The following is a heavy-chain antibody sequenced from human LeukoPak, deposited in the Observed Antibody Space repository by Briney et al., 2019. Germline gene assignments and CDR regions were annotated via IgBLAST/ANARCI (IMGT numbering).Heavy chain of an antibody. CDR1: GFAVSRSW. CDR2: INQDGREI. CDR3: ARGGLPGGFDY. Sequence: GGSLRLSCAASGFAVSRSWMTWVRQAPGKGREWVANINQDGREIDYVDSVRGRLTISRDNAENSLCLQMNSLRAEDTAVYYCARGGLPGGFDYWGQGTLVTVSS. V-gene: IGHV3-7*03. J-gene: IGHJ4*02. D-gene: IGHD4-23*01.